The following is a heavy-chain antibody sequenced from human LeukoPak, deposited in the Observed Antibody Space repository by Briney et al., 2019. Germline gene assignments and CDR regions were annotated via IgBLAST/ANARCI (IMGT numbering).Heavy chain of an antibody. CDR3: ARGIVGATSNFDY. J-gene: IGHJ4*02. CDR1: GGSISSYY. D-gene: IGHD1-26*01. Sequence: SETLSLTCTVSGGSISSYYWSWIRQPPGKGLEWIGEINHSGSTNYNPSLKSRVTISVDTSKNQFSLKLSSVTAVDTAVYYCARGIVGATSNFDYWGQGTLVTVSS. V-gene: IGHV4-34*01. CDR2: INHSGST.